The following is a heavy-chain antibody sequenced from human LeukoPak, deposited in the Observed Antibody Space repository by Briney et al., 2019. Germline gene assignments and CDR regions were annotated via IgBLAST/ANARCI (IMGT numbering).Heavy chain of an antibody. J-gene: IGHJ4*02. D-gene: IGHD1-26*01. Sequence: PGRSLRLSCTASGFTFGDYAMSWVRQAPGKGLEWVGFIRSKAYGGTTEYAASVKGRFTISRDDSKSIAYLQMNSLKTEDTAVYYCTRDPPLVGAWFYFDYWGQGTLVTVSS. V-gene: IGHV3-49*04. CDR2: IRSKAYGGTT. CDR3: TRDPPLVGAWFYFDY. CDR1: GFTFGDYA.